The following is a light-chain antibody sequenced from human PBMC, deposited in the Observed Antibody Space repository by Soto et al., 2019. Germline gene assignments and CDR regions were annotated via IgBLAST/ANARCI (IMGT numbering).Light chain of an antibody. CDR2: GAS. CDR3: QHYNVWPPVRT. Sequence: EIVMTQSPATLSVSPGEGATLSCRASLTVSRNVAWYQQKPGQAPRLLIYGASTRPTGVPARFSGSGSGTEFTLTISSLQYDDFAVYFCQHYNVWPPVRTFGQGTKVEIK. CDR1: LTVSRN. J-gene: IGKJ1*01. V-gene: IGKV3-15*01.